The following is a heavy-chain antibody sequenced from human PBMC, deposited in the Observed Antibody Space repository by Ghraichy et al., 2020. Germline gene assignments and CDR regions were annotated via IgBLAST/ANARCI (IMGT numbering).Heavy chain of an antibody. J-gene: IGHJ4*02. CDR1: GFTFSTSW. D-gene: IGHD2-2*01. V-gene: IGHV3-7*03. CDR3: ARDPYHGSLDY. Sequence: GGSLRLSCVASGFTFSTSWISWVRQAPGKGLEWVANINQDGSDKYYVASVRGRFTISRDNAKNSLYLQMNSLRAEDTAVYYCARDPYHGSLDYWGQGTLVTVSS. CDR2: INQDGSDK.